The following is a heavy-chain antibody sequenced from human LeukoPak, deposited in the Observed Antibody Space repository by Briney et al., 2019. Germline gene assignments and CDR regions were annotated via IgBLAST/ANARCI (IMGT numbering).Heavy chain of an antibody. D-gene: IGHD6-19*01. CDR2: FYHGGST. V-gene: IGHV4-38-2*02. CDR3: ARGRKYSSGWYGWFDP. Sequence: SSETLSLTCTVSGYSISTGYYWDWIRQPPGKGLEWIGTFYHGGSTYYNPSLKSRVTISVDTSKNQFSLKLSSVTAADTAVYYCARGRKYSSGWYGWFDPWGQGTLVTVSS. CDR1: GYSISTGYY. J-gene: IGHJ5*02.